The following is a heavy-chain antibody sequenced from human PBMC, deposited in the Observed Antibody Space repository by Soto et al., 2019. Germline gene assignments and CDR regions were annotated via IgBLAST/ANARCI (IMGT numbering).Heavy chain of an antibody. Sequence: SGPTLVNPTQTLTLTCTFSGFSLSTSGVGVGWIRQPPGKALEWLALIYWNDDKRYSPSLKSRLTITKDTSKNRVVLTMTNMDPVDTATYYCAHSHDWFHKVWFDPWGQGTLVTVYS. CDR2: IYWNDDK. CDR1: GFSLSTSGVG. V-gene: IGHV2-5*01. J-gene: IGHJ5*02. CDR3: AHSHDWFHKVWFDP. D-gene: IGHD3-9*01.